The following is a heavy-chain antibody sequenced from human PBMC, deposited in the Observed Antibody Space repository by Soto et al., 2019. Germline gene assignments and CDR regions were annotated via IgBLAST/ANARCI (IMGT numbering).Heavy chain of an antibody. V-gene: IGHV4-39*01. CDR2: SYYSGRT. CDR1: GGSISSSTYY. CDR3: AGHCYYGWGSSPLKY. J-gene: IGHJ4*02. Sequence: QLQLQESGPGLVKPSETLSLTCTVSGGSISSSTYYWGWIRQPPGKGLEWIGSSYYSGRTYYKASLKSRVNISLDTAKSQLSLKQSPVTAANTAVDYCAGHCYYGWGSSPLKYLGQGTLVTVSS. D-gene: IGHD3-10*01.